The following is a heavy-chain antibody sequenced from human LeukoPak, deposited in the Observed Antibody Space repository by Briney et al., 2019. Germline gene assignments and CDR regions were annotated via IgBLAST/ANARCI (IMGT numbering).Heavy chain of an antibody. V-gene: IGHV4-59*01. Sequence: SETLSLTCTVSGGSISSYYWSWIRQPPGKGLEWIGYIYYSGSTNYNPSLKSRVTISVDTSKNQFSLKLSSVTAVDTAVYYCARGSIAARRTKFDPWGQGTLVTVSS. D-gene: IGHD6-6*01. CDR1: GGSISSYY. CDR2: IYYSGST. J-gene: IGHJ5*02. CDR3: ARGSIAARRTKFDP.